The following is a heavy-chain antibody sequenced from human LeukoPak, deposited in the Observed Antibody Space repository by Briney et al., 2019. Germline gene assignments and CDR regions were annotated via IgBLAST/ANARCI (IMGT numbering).Heavy chain of an antibody. Sequence: GGSLRLSCAASGFTFSSYGMHWVRQAPGKGLEWVAFIRYDGSNKYYADSVKGRCTISRDNSKKTVYLQMNSLRTEDTAVYYCAKDRWLQGYFDYWGQGTLVTVSS. V-gene: IGHV3-30*02. D-gene: IGHD5-24*01. CDR2: IRYDGSNK. CDR3: AKDRWLQGYFDY. J-gene: IGHJ4*02. CDR1: GFTFSSYG.